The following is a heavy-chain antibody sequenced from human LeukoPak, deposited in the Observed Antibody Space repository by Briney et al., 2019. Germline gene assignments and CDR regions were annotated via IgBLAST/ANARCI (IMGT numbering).Heavy chain of an antibody. CDR3: ARGAQNKELGYCSGGSCCDAFDI. V-gene: IGHV4-59*08. CDR1: GGSISNYY. D-gene: IGHD2-15*01. J-gene: IGHJ3*02. Sequence: SETLSLTCTVSGGSISNYYWSWIRQPPGKGLEWIAYINYGGDTNYNPSLKSRVTISVDTSKNQISLKLSSVTAADTAVYYCARGAQNKELGYCSGGSCCDAFDIWGQGTMVTVSS. CDR2: INYGGDT.